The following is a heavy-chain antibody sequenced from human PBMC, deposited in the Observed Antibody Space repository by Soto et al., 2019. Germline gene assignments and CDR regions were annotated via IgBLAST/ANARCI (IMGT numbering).Heavy chain of an antibody. CDR1: GGSISSYY. D-gene: IGHD3-22*01. V-gene: IGHV4-59*01. Sequence: QVQLQESGPGLVKPSETLSLTCTVSGGSISSYYWSWIRQPPGKGLEWIGYIYYSGSTNYNPSLKSRVTISVDTSKNQFSLKLSSVTAADTAMYYCASRNYYDSSGYYGNDAFDIWGQGTMVTVSS. J-gene: IGHJ3*02. CDR3: ASRNYYDSSGYYGNDAFDI. CDR2: IYYSGST.